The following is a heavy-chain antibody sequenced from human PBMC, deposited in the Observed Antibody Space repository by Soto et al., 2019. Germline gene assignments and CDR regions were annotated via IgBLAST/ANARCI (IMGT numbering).Heavy chain of an antibody. CDR1: GYTFTGYY. J-gene: IGHJ4*02. CDR2: INPNSGGT. Sequence: QVQLVQAGAEVKKPGASVKVSCKASGYTFTGYYMHWVRQAPGQGLEWMGWINPNSGGTNYAQKFQGRVTMTRDTSISTAYMELSRLRSDATALYYCARTKSARHQNDYWGQGTLVTVSS. CDR3: ARTKSARHQNDY. D-gene: IGHD6-6*01. V-gene: IGHV1-2*02.